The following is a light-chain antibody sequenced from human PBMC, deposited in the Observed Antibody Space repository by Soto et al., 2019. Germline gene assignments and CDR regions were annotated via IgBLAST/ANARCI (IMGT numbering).Light chain of an antibody. CDR2: EVH. Sequence: QSALTQPASVSGSPGQSITISCSETSSGIGTYNYVSWYQLHAGKVPKLIIYEVHNRPSGISPRFSGSKSGKTASLTISGLQAEDEADYYRCSFTTSSTWLFGGGTKLTVL. CDR1: SSGIGTYNY. CDR3: CSFTTSSTWL. V-gene: IGLV2-14*01. J-gene: IGLJ3*02.